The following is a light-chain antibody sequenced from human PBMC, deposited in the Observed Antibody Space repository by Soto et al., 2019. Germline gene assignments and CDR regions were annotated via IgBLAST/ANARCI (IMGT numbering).Light chain of an antibody. V-gene: IGKV3-20*01. CDR1: QSVISNY. Sequence: EMLLTQSPGTLSLSPGERAALSCRASQSVISNYLAWYQQKPGLAPRLLIYGASSRATGIPDRFSGSGSGTDFTLTISRLEPEDFAVYYCQQYGSSPTFGQGTKV. CDR3: QQYGSSPT. J-gene: IGKJ1*01. CDR2: GAS.